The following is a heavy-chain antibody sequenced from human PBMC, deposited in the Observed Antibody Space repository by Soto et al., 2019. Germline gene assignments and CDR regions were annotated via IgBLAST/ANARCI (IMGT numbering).Heavy chain of an antibody. V-gene: IGHV3-23*01. CDR1: GFTFNNYA. D-gene: IGHD3-10*01. Sequence: EVQLLESGGGLVQPGGSLRLSCAASGFTFNNYAMTWVRQAPGKGLEWGSAISGGGDTTSYADSVKGRFTVSRDGYKNTLYLQMSSLRAEDTALYYCAKGRGGSGSLTPRVDFWGQGTLVTVSS. CDR2: ISGGGDTT. CDR3: AKGRGGSGSLTPRVDF. J-gene: IGHJ4*02.